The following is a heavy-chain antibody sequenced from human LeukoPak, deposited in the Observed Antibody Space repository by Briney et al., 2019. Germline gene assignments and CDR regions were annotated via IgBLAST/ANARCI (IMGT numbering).Heavy chain of an antibody. J-gene: IGHJ3*02. CDR1: GFTVSSNY. CDR2: IYSGGST. V-gene: IGHV3-53*01. D-gene: IGHD1-26*01. Sequence: PGRSLRVSCAASGFTVSSNYMSWVRQAPGKGLEWVSIIYSGGSTFYADSVKGRFTISRDNSKNTLYLQMNSLRAEDTAVYYCARGGSYLSAFDIWGQGTMVTVSS. CDR3: ARGGSYLSAFDI.